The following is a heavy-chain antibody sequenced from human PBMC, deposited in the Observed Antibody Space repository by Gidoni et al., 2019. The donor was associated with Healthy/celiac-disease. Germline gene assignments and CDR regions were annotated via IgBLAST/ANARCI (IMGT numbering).Heavy chain of an antibody. D-gene: IGHD6-19*01. CDR1: GGSISSSSYY. J-gene: IGHJ4*02. CDR2: IYYSGST. CDR3: ARRAVAGTSPHDY. Sequence: QLQLQESGPGLVKPSETLSLTCTVSGGSISSSSYYWGWIRQPPGKGLEWIGSIYYSGSTYYNPSLKSRVTISVDTSKNQFSLKLSSVTAADTAVYYCARRAVAGTSPHDYWGQGTLVTVSS. V-gene: IGHV4-39*01.